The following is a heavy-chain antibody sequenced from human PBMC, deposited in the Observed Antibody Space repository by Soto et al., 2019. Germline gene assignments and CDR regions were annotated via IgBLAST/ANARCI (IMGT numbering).Heavy chain of an antibody. D-gene: IGHD6-25*01. Sequence: QVQLVQSGGEVKKPGASVKVSCKASGYSFTSFGVNWVRQAPGQGLEWMGWVNAYNGNTNYAQKFQGRVTLTADTPTSTAHGEGGSLRSDAPAVYYCAPGAAGVAPHVIWAQGPLVPVSS. J-gene: IGHJ4*02. V-gene: IGHV1-18*01. CDR3: APGAAGVAPHVI. CDR1: GYSFTSFG. CDR2: VNAYNGNT.